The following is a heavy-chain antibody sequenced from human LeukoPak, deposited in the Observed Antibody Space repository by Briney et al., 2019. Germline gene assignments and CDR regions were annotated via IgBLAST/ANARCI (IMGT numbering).Heavy chain of an antibody. V-gene: IGHV1-2*02. CDR1: GYIFAAYY. Sequence: GASVKVSCKASGYIFAAYYVHWVRQAPGQGLEWMGWINPNSGDTNYAQKFQGRVTMTRDTSTAYMDLRSLRSDDTAVYYCAREATHRDFDYWGQGTLVTVSS. CDR2: INPNSGDT. J-gene: IGHJ4*02. CDR3: AREATHRDFDY.